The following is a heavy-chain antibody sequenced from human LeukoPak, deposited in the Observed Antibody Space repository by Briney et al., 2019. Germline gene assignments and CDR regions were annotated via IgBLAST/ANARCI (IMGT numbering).Heavy chain of an antibody. CDR1: GGTFSSYA. Sequence: GASVKVSCKASGGTFSSYAISGVRQAPGQGLEGMGGIIPIFGKANYAQKVKGRVTITGEESTSTAYMEVSRVRSEDRGVYYCARVRQNDFWSGYYYDYWGQGTLVTVSS. V-gene: IGHV1-69*01. J-gene: IGHJ4*02. D-gene: IGHD3-3*01. CDR3: ARVRQNDFWSGYYYDY. CDR2: IIPIFGKA.